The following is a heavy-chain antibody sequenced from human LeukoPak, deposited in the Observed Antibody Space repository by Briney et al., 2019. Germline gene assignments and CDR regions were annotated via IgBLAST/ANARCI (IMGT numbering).Heavy chain of an antibody. CDR3: MRDWGTPPGSFDY. D-gene: IGHD3-10*01. CDR2: INTNNGNP. V-gene: IGHV7-4-1*02. J-gene: IGHJ4*02. Sequence: ASVKVSCKASGYTFTGYAMNWVRQAPGQGLEWMGWINTNNGNPTYAQGFTGRFVFSLDTSVTTAYLQISSLKPEDTAVYYCMRDWGTPPGSFDYWGQGTLVTISS. CDR1: GYTFTGYA.